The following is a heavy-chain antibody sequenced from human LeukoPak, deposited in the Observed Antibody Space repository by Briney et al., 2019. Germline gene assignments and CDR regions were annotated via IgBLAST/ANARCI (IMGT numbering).Heavy chain of an antibody. Sequence: PGGSLRLSCAASGFTVSSNYMSWVRQAPGKGLEWVSVIYSGGSIYYADSVKGRFTVSRDNSKNTLYLQMNSLRAEDTAVYYCARGNYDFWSGSGWYYYMDVWGKGTTVTVSS. CDR1: GFTVSSNY. CDR2: IYSGGSI. D-gene: IGHD3-3*01. CDR3: ARGNYDFWSGSGWYYYMDV. V-gene: IGHV3-53*01. J-gene: IGHJ6*03.